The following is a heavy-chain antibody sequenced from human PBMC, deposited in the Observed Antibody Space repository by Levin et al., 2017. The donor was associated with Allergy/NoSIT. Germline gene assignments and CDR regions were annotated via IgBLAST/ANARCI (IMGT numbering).Heavy chain of an antibody. CDR3: VRGLLDYGENVDLDH. D-gene: IGHD4-17*01. J-gene: IGHJ4*02. CDR2: ISGRGEST. V-gene: IGHV3-20*04. Sequence: GGSLRLSCAASGFTFHDYGMSWVRQVPGKGLEWVSGISGRGESTYDADSARGRFTISRDNAKKFLYLQLDSLRAGDTALYYCVRGLLDYGENVDLDHWGQGTLVTVSS. CDR1: GFTFHDYG.